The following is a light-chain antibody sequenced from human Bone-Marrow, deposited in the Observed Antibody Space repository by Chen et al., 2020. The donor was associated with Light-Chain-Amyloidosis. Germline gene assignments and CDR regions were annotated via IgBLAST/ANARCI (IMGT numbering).Light chain of an antibody. V-gene: IGLV3-25*03. J-gene: IGLJ2*01. CDR1: DLPTKY. Sequence: SYELTQPPSVSVSPGQTARITCSGDDLPTKYAYWYQQKPGQAPVLVIHRDPERPAGICERFSGSSSGTTATLTISGVQAEDEADYHCQSADSSGTYEVIFGGGTKLTVL. CDR3: QSADSSGTYEVI. CDR2: RDP.